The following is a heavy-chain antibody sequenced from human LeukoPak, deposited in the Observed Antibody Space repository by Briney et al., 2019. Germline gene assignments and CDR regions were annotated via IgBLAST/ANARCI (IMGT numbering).Heavy chain of an antibody. D-gene: IGHD3-10*01. CDR3: ARDGSMVRGVIKPSAFDI. V-gene: IGHV3-48*03. CDR2: ISSSGSTI. CDR1: GFTFNSYE. Sequence: GGSLRLSCAASGFTFNSYEMNWVRQAPGKGLEWVSYISSSGSTIYYADSVKGRFTISRDNAKNSLYLQMNSLRAEDTAVYYCARDGSMVRGVIKPSAFDIWGQGTMVTVSS. J-gene: IGHJ3*02.